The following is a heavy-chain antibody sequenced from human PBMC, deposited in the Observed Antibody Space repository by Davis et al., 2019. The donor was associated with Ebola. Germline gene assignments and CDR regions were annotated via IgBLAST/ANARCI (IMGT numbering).Heavy chain of an antibody. D-gene: IGHD3-10*01. V-gene: IGHV3-21*01. CDR3: ARGVWFGELNHYYYMDV. CDR2: ISTSSSYI. J-gene: IGHJ6*03. Sequence: PGGSLRLSCAASGFTFSNFHIHWVRQTPGKGLEWVSSISTSSSYIYYADSVKGRFTISRDNAKNSLYLQMNSLRAEDTAVYYCARGVWFGELNHYYYMDVWGEGTTVTVSS. CDR1: GFTFSNFH.